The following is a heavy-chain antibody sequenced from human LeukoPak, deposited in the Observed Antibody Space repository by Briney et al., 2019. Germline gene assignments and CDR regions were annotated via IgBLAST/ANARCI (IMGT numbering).Heavy chain of an antibody. J-gene: IGHJ3*02. CDR2: ISSSSSYI. CDR3: ARDLVGMGRAFDI. CDR1: GFTFSSYS. Sequence: AGGSLRLSCAASGFTFSSYSMNWVRQAPGKGLEWVSSISSSSSYIYYADSVKGRFTISRDNAKNSLYLQMNSLRAEDTAVYYCARDLVGMGRAFDIWGQGTMVTVSS. V-gene: IGHV3-21*01. D-gene: IGHD2-15*01.